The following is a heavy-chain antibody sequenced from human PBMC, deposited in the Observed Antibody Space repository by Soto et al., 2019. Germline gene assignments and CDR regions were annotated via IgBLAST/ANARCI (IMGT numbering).Heavy chain of an antibody. D-gene: IGHD3-3*01. CDR2: IYYSGST. Sequence: PSETLSLTCTVSGGSISSYYWSWIRQPPGKGLEWIGYIYYSGSTNYSPSLKIRVTISVDTSKNQFSLKLSSVTAADTAVYYCARNPAYDFWSGYYTGIQGFDPWGQGTLVTVSS. V-gene: IGHV4-59*01. J-gene: IGHJ5*02. CDR1: GGSISSYY. CDR3: ARNPAYDFWSGYYTGIQGFDP.